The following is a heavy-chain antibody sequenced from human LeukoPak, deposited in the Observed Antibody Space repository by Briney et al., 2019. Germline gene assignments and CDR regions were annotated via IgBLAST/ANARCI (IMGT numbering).Heavy chain of an antibody. D-gene: IGHD3-22*01. CDR2: IKQDGSEK. Sequence: GGSLRLSCAASGFTFSNYWMSWVRQAPGKGLEWVANIKQDGSEKYYVDSVKGRFTISRDNAKNSLYLQMNSLRAEDTAVYYCARCPMLFDSSGYRNWFDPWGQGTLVTVSS. CDR1: GFTFSNYW. V-gene: IGHV3-7*01. CDR3: ARCPMLFDSSGYRNWFDP. J-gene: IGHJ5*02.